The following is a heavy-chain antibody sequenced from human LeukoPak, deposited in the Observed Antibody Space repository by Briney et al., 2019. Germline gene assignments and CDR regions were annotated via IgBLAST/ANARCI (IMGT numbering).Heavy chain of an antibody. CDR3: ARSLLVVWFGEEYGDAFDI. CDR2: IYYSGST. V-gene: IGHV4-39*01. J-gene: IGHJ3*02. Sequence: PPETLSLTCTVSGGSISSSSYYWGWIRQPPGKGLEWIGSIYYSGSTYYNPSLKSRVTISVDTSKNQFSLKLSSVTAADTAVYYCARSLLVVWFGEEYGDAFDIWGQGTMVTVSS. CDR1: GGSISSSSYY. D-gene: IGHD3-10*01.